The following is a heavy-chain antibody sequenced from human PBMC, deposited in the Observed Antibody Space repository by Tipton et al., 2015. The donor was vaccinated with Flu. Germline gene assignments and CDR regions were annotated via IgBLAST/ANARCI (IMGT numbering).Heavy chain of an antibody. Sequence: TLSLTCTVSGGSIRGGNYYWTWIRQSAGQGLEWIGRIYGSGSTTYNPSLESRVTMSVDTANNQFSLKLKSVTAAHTAVYYCARKGISGWFFDSWGQGTLLTVS. CDR3: ARKGISGWFFDS. J-gene: IGHJ4*02. V-gene: IGHV4-61*02. D-gene: IGHD6-19*01. CDR2: IYGSGST. CDR1: GGSIRGGNYY.